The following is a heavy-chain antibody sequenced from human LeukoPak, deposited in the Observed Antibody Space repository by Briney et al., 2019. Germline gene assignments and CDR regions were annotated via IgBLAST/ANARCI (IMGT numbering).Heavy chain of an antibody. CDR2: INTDGSST. J-gene: IGHJ6*03. CDR3: ANGAFRLYYIDV. CDR1: GFTFGTYW. V-gene: IGHV3-74*01. Sequence: GGSLRLSCAASGFTFGTYWMHWVRQAPGKGLVWVSRINTDGSSTNYADSVKGRFTISRDNAKNTVYLQMNSLRAEDTAVYYCANGAFRLYYIDVWGKGTTVTVS. D-gene: IGHD3-16*01.